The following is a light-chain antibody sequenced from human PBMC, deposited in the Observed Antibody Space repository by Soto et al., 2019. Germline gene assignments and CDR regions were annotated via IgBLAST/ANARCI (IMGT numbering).Light chain of an antibody. J-gene: IGKJ5*01. CDR1: QSVSSN. V-gene: IGKV3-15*01. CDR2: GAS. CDR3: QKYNNWPIP. Sequence: EIVMTQSPATLSVSPGERATLSCRASQSVSSNLAWYQQKPGQAPRLLIYGASTRATGIPARFSGSGSGTEFTLTFSSLQSEDFAVYYGQKYNNWPIPFGQGTRREIK.